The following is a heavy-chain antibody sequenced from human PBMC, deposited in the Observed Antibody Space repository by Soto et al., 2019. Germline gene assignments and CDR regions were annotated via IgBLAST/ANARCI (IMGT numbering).Heavy chain of an antibody. V-gene: IGHV4-34*01. Sequence: SETLSLTCAVYGGSFSGYYWSWIRQPPGKGLEWIGEINHSGSTNYNPSLKSRVTISVDTSKNQFSLKLSSVTAADTAVYYCARVRSPHYDFWSGYYVGNWFDPWGQGTLVTVSS. CDR1: GGSFSGYY. D-gene: IGHD3-3*01. J-gene: IGHJ5*02. CDR2: INHSGST. CDR3: ARVRSPHYDFWSGYYVGNWFDP.